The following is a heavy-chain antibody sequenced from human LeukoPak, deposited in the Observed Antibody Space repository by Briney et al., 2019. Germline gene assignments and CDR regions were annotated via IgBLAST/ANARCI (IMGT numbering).Heavy chain of an antibody. Sequence: GESLKISCKGSGYSFTSYWIGWVRQMPGKGLEWMGIIYPGDSDTRYSPSFQGQVTISADKSISTAYLQWSSLKASDTAMYYCAIPHEGSSWYPYYFDYWGQGTLVTVSS. CDR3: AIPHEGSSWYPYYFDY. V-gene: IGHV5-51*01. CDR2: IYPGDSDT. J-gene: IGHJ4*02. D-gene: IGHD6-13*01. CDR1: GYSFTSYW.